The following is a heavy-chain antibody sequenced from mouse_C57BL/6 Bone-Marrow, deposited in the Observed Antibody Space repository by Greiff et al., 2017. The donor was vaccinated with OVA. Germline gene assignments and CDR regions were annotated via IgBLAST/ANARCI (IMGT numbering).Heavy chain of an antibody. Sequence: VQLQQSGAELVKPGASVKLSCKASGYTFTSYWMHWVKQRPGQGLEWIGMIHPNSGSTNYNEKFKSKATLTVDKSSSTAYMQLSSLTSEDSAVYYCARSYGSSYEGAMDYWGQGTSVTVSS. CDR2: IHPNSGST. V-gene: IGHV1-64*01. J-gene: IGHJ4*01. D-gene: IGHD1-1*01. CDR1: GYTFTSYW. CDR3: ARSYGSSYEGAMDY.